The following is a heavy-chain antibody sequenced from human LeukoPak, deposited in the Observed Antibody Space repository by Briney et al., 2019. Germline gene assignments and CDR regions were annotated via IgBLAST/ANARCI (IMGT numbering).Heavy chain of an antibody. CDR1: GFTFSSYA. V-gene: IGHV3-23*01. Sequence: GGSLRLSCAASGFTFSSYAMSWVRQAPGKGLEWVSAVTGSGGSTYYADSVRGRFTISRDNSKNTLFLQLGSLRVEDTAVYYCAKEDPAIILGIDYWGQGALVIVSS. D-gene: IGHD5-18*01. CDR2: VTGSGGST. CDR3: AKEDPAIILGIDY. J-gene: IGHJ4*02.